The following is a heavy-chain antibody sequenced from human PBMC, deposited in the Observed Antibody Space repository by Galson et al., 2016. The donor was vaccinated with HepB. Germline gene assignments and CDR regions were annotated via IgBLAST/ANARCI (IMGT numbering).Heavy chain of an antibody. CDR1: GYRLTSYG. CDR2: ISAHHRNT. D-gene: IGHD1-20*01. J-gene: IGHJ3*02. Sequence: QSGAEVKKPGASVKVSCTASGYRLTSYGISWVRQAPGQGPEWMGWISAHHRNTNYGQQFPGRVIMTTHTSTSSAYMELMNLRSDDTAVYYCARDWYDWNPKLLDIWGQGTMIIVSS. V-gene: IGHV1-18*01. CDR3: ARDWYDWNPKLLDI.